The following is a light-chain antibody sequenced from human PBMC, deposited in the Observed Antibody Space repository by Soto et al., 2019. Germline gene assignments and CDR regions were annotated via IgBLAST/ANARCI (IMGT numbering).Light chain of an antibody. J-gene: IGKJ5*01. Sequence: LSASVGASVTITRRVSQKINTWLAWYQQKPGKAPKLLIYKASTLKSGVPSRFSGSGSGTDFTLTISSLQPEDFATYYCQSSYRILALGQGARLEVK. CDR3: QSSYRILA. CDR2: KAS. CDR1: QKINTW. V-gene: IGKV1-5*03.